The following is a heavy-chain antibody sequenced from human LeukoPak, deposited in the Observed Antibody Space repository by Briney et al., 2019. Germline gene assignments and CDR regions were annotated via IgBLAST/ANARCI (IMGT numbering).Heavy chain of an antibody. Sequence: GGSLRLSCAASGFTFTSYAMSWVRQAPGKGLEWVSAISGSGGSTYYADSVKGRFTTSRDNSKSTLYLQMNSLRAEDTAVYYCAKDLARLFGDWFRPVDYWGQGTLVTVSS. J-gene: IGHJ4*02. V-gene: IGHV3-23*01. D-gene: IGHD3-9*01. CDR2: ISGSGGST. CDR1: GFTFTSYA. CDR3: AKDLARLFGDWFRPVDY.